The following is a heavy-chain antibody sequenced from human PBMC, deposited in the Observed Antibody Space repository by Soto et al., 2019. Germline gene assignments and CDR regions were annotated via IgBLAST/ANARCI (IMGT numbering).Heavy chain of an antibody. CDR3: ARDDGFWSGYYQYYFDY. D-gene: IGHD3-3*01. V-gene: IGHV3-30*03. CDR2: ISYDGSNK. J-gene: IGHJ4*02. Sequence: GGSLRLSCAASGFTFSSYGMHWVRQAPGKGLEWVAVISYDGSNKYYADSVKGRFTISRDNSKNSLYLQMNSLRAEDTAVYYCARDDGFWSGYYQYYFDYWGQGTLVTVSS. CDR1: GFTFSSYG.